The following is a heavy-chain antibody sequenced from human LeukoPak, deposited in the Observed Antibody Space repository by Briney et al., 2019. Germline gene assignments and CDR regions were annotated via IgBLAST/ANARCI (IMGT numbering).Heavy chain of an antibody. CDR3: ARRVGLYYFDY. J-gene: IGHJ4*02. Sequence: SETLSLTCAVYGGSFSGYYWSWIRQPPGKGLEWIGEINHSGSTNYNPSLKSRVTISVDTSKNQFSLKLSSVTAADTAVYYCARRVGLYYFDYWGQGTLVTVSS. CDR1: GGSFSGYY. D-gene: IGHD3-22*01. V-gene: IGHV4-34*01. CDR2: INHSGST.